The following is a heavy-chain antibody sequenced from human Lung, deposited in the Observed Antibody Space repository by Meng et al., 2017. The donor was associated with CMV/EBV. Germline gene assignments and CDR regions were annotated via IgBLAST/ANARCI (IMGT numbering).Heavy chain of an antibody. CDR2: TYYRSKWYH. V-gene: IGHV6-1*01. CDR1: GDIVSSNSAA. CDR3: ARGINGGCGD. J-gene: IGHJ4*02. Sequence: QVQLQQSGPGSVKPSQTLSLTCAISGDIVSSNSAAWHWIRQSPSRGLEWLGRTYYRSKWYHEYAVSVKSRITISPDTPKNQFSLQLNSMTPEDTAVYYCARGINGGCGDWGQGTLVTVSS. D-gene: IGHD4-23*01.